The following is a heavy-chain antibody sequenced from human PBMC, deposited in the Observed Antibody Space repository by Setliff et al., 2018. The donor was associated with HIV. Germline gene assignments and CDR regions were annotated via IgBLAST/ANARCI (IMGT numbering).Heavy chain of an antibody. CDR3: ARVPSSGWYGGHHYMDV. CDR1: GGSISSYY. V-gene: IGHV4-59*01. D-gene: IGHD6-19*01. Sequence: PSETLSLTCTVSGGSISSYYWSWIRQPPGKGLEWIGYIYYSGSTNYNPSLKSRVTISGDSSKKQFSLVLSSVTAADTAVYYCARVPSSGWYGGHHYMDVWGKGATVTVSS. CDR2: IYYSGST. J-gene: IGHJ6*03.